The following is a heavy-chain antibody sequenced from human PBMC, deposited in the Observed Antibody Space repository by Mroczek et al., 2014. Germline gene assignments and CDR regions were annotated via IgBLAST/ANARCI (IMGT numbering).Heavy chain of an antibody. CDR1: GGSFSGYY. CDR3: ANSARRAVAGIPETT. J-gene: IGHJ4*02. V-gene: IGHV4-34*01. D-gene: IGHD6-19*01. Sequence: QVQLQQWGAGLLKPSETLSLTCAVYGGSFSGYYWSWIRQPPGKGLEWIGEINHSGSTNYNPSLKSRVTISVDTSKNQFSLKLSSVTAADTAVYYCANSARRAVAGIPETTWGQGTLVTVSS. CDR2: INHSGST.